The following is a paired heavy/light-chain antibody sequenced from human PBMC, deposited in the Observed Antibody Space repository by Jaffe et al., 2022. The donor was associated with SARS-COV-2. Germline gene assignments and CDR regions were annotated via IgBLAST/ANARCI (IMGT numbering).Heavy chain of an antibody. V-gene: IGHV3-23*04. CDR2: ISGSGGST. CDR1: GFTFSSYA. CDR3: AKDRESITMIVVVIWGWFDP. Sequence: EVQLVESGGGLVQPGGSLRLSCAASGFTFSSYAMSWVRQAPGKGLEWVSAISGSGGSTYYADSVKGRFTISRDNSKNTLYLQMNSLRAEDTAVYYCAKDRESITMIVVVIWGWFDPWGQGTLVTVSS. D-gene: IGHD3-22*01. J-gene: IGHJ5*02.
Light chain of an antibody. CDR2: DAS. CDR3: QQFNNYPLT. V-gene: IGKV1D-13*01. CDR1: QGISSA. J-gene: IGKJ4*01. Sequence: AIQLTQSPSSLSASVGDRVTITCRASQGISSALAWYQQKPGKAPKLLIYDASSLESGVPSRFSGSGSGTDFTLTISSLQPEDFATYYCQQFNNYPLTFGGGTKVEIK.